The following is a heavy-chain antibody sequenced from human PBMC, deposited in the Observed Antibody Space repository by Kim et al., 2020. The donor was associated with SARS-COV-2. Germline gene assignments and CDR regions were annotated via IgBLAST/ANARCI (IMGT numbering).Heavy chain of an antibody. J-gene: IGHJ3*02. CDR3: ARGDSGYDLDDAFDI. Sequence: LETLSLTCAVSGGSISSSNWWSWVRQPPGKGLEWIGEIYHSGSTNYNPSLKSRVTISVDKSKNQFSLKLSSVTAADTAVYYCARGDSGYDLDDAFDIWGQGTMVTVSS. CDR1: GGSISSSNW. V-gene: IGHV4-4*02. D-gene: IGHD5-12*01. CDR2: IYHSGST.